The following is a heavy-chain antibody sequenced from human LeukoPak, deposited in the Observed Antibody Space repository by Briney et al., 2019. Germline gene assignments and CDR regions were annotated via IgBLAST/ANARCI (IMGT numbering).Heavy chain of an antibody. J-gene: IGHJ4*02. V-gene: IGHV3-21*01. D-gene: IGHD1-7*01. CDR2: ISSSSSYI. Sequence: GGSLRLSCAASGFTFSSYSMNWVRQAPGKGLEWVSSISSSSSYIYYADSVKGRFTISRDNAKNSLYLQMNSLRAEDTAVYYCARVQLELRGYQLSYFDYWGQGTLVTVSS. CDR3: ARVQLELRGYQLSYFDY. CDR1: GFTFSSYS.